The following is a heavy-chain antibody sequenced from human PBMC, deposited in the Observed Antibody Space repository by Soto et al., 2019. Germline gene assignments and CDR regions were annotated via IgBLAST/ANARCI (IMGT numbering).Heavy chain of an antibody. J-gene: IGHJ4*02. Sequence: GGSPRISCAACGFTFCSYSMNWVRQDPGKGLEWVSYISSSSSTIYYADSVKGRFTISRDNAKNSLYLQMNNLRAEDTAVYYCARDYSSYGPFDYWGQGTLVTVSS. D-gene: IGHD5-18*01. CDR1: GFTFCSYS. CDR2: ISSSSSTI. V-gene: IGHV3-48*01. CDR3: ARDYSSYGPFDY.